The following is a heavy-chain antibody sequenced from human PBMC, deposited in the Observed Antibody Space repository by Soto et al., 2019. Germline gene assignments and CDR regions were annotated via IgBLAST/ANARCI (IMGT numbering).Heavy chain of an antibody. CDR3: VKSSRTLGDS. V-gene: IGHV3-23*01. Sequence: EVQLLESGGGLVQPGGSLRLSCAASGLTFSSFAMSWVRQAPGKGLEWVSAIDTSGGGTYYADSVKGRFTISRDHSKNTRYLRINSLRAEDTAVYYAVKSSRTLGDSWGQGTLVTVSS. J-gene: IGHJ4*02. CDR1: GLTFSSFA. CDR2: IDTSGGGT. D-gene: IGHD6-13*01.